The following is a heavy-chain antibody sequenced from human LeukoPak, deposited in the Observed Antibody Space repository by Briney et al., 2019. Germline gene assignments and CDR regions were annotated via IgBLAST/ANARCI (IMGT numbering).Heavy chain of an antibody. D-gene: IGHD5-18*01. J-gene: IGHJ4*02. V-gene: IGHV3-30*02. CDR2: IRYDGSNK. CDR1: GFTFGSYG. Sequence: GGSLRLSCAASGFTFGSYGMHWVRQAPGKGLEWVTFIRYDGSNKYYADSVKGRFTISRDNSKNTLYLQMNSLRAEDTAVYYCARDVDTAENYYFDYWGQGTLVTVSS. CDR3: ARDVDTAENYYFDY.